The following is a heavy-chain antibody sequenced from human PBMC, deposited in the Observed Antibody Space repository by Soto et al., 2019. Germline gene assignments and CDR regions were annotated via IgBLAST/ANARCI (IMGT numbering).Heavy chain of an antibody. J-gene: IGHJ3*02. V-gene: IGHV1-46*01. Sequence: ASVKVSCKASGYTFTRYYMHWVRQAPGQGLEWMGIINPSGGSTSYAQKFQGRVTMTRDTSTSTVYMELSSLRSEDTAVYYCAREGSLYYYDSSGYRDAFDIWGQGTMVTVSS. CDR3: AREGSLYYYDSSGYRDAFDI. CDR1: GYTFTRYY. D-gene: IGHD3-22*01. CDR2: INPSGGST.